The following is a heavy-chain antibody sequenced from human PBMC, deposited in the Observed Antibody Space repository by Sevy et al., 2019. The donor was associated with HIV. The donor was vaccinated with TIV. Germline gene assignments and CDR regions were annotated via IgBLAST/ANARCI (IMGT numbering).Heavy chain of an antibody. J-gene: IGHJ4*02. CDR2: IKSKADGGTT. V-gene: IGHV3-15*01. CDR1: EFTFSNVW. D-gene: IGHD6-6*01. CDR3: TIDPVHFL. Sequence: GGSLRLSCVASEFTFSNVWMSWVRQAPGKGLEWVGRIKSKADGGTTDNIEPVKGSFTISRDDSKNTVYLQMNTLKTEDTAVYYCTIDPVHFLWGQGTLVTVSS.